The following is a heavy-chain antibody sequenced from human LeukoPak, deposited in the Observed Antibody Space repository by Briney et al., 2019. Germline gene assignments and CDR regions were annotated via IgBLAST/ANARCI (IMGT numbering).Heavy chain of an antibody. J-gene: IGHJ3*02. CDR1: GFTFSSYS. CDR3: ASGDSGYWSFDAFDI. V-gene: IGHV3-21*01. Sequence: GGSLRLSCAASGFTFSSYSMNWVRQAPGKGLEWVSSISSSSSYIYYADSVKGRFTISRDNAKNSLYLQMNSLRAEDTAVYYCASGDSGYWSFDAFDIWGQGTMVTVSS. D-gene: IGHD3-22*01. CDR2: ISSSSSYI.